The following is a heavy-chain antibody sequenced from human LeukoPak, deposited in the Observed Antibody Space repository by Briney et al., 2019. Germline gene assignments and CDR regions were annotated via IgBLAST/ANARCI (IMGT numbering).Heavy chain of an antibody. CDR3: ARGLGWGFPPLDY. J-gene: IGHJ4*02. D-gene: IGHD6-19*01. CDR1: GGSISSGGYY. Sequence: SETLSLTCTVSGGSISSGGYYWSWIRQHPGKGLEWIGYIYYSGSTYYNPSLKSRVTISVDTSKNQFSLKLSSVTAADTAVYYCARGLGWGFPPLDYWGQGTLVTVSS. V-gene: IGHV4-31*03. CDR2: IYYSGST.